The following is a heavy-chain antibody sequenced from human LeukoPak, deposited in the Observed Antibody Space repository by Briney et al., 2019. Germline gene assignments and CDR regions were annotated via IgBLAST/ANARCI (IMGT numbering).Heavy chain of an antibody. J-gene: IGHJ3*02. CDR1: GGSFSGYY. D-gene: IGHD3-3*01. CDR3: ARHDRITIFGVVTPAAFDI. Sequence: PSETLSLTCAAYGGSFSGYYWSWIRQPPGKGLEWIGEINHSGSTNYNPSLKSRVTISVDTSKNQFSLKLSSVTAADTAVYYCARHDRITIFGVVTPAAFDIWGQGTMVTVSS. V-gene: IGHV4-34*01. CDR2: INHSGST.